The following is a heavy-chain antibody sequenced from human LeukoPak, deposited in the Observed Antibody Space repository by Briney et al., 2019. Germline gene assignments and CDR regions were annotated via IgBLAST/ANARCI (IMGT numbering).Heavy chain of an antibody. CDR3: ARDGKYQLLYALYYYYGMDV. CDR2: IKQDGSEK. D-gene: IGHD2-2*02. J-gene: IGHJ6*02. Sequence: GGSLRLSCAASGFTFSSYWMSWVRQAPGKGLEWVANIKQDGSEKYYVDSVKGRFTISRDNAKNSLYLQMNSLRAEDTAVYYCARDGKYQLLYALYYYYGMDVWGQGTTVTVSS. CDR1: GFTFSSYW. V-gene: IGHV3-7*01.